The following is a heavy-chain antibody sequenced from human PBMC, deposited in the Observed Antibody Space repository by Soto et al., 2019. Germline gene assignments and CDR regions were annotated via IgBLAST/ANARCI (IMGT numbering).Heavy chain of an antibody. D-gene: IGHD6-19*01. CDR2: IKGAGTKE. J-gene: IGHJ3*01. V-gene: IGHV3-7*04. Sequence: EVQLVESGGGMVQPGRSLRLSCVGSGFTFKSDWMTWVRQAPGKGLEWVANIKGAGTKENYVDSVKGRFTISRDNAKNSMYRQMNSLTVEDTAVYYCARDLSPSCCGGWCVALDLWGQGTVVSVSS. CDR3: ARDLSPSCCGGWCVALDL. CDR1: GFTFKSDW.